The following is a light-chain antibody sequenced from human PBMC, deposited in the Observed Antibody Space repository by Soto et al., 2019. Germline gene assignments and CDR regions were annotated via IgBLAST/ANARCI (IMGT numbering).Light chain of an antibody. V-gene: IGKV1-33*01. Sequence: DIQMTQSPSSLSASLGDRVTITCRASQDISTYLNWYQQKPGKAPNLLIYTVPNLETGVPSRFSGSGSGTVFTLTISALQPEDIATYSCQQDNRLPYTFGQ. CDR2: TVP. CDR3: QQDNRLPYT. CDR1: QDISTY. J-gene: IGKJ2*01.